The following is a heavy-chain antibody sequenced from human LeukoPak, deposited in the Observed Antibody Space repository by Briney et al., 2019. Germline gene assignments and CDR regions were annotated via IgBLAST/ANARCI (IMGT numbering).Heavy chain of an antibody. V-gene: IGHV3-66*03. Sequence: GGSLRLSCAASGFTVSSNYMSWVRQAPGKGLEWVSVIYSSGSTYYADSVKGRFTISRDNSKNTLYLQMNSLRAVDTAVYYCAKDLRGYCSGGSCSSFDYWGQGTLVTVSS. J-gene: IGHJ4*02. CDR3: AKDLRGYCSGGSCSSFDY. D-gene: IGHD2-15*01. CDR1: GFTVSSNY. CDR2: IYSSGST.